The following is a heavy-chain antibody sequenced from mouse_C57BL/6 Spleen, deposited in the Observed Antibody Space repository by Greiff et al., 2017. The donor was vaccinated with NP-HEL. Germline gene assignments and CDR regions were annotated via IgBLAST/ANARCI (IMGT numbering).Heavy chain of an antibody. CDR1: GYTFTSYW. V-gene: IGHV1-61*01. J-gene: IGHJ2*01. CDR3: ARGGYANNENFDY. D-gene: IGHD2-10*02. CDR2: IYPSDSET. Sequence: QVQLKESGAELVRPGSSVKLSCKASGYTFTSYWMDWVKQRPGQGLEWIGNIYPSDSETHYNQKFKDKATLTVDKSSSTAYMQLSSLTSEDSAVYYCARGGYANNENFDYWGQGTTLTVSS.